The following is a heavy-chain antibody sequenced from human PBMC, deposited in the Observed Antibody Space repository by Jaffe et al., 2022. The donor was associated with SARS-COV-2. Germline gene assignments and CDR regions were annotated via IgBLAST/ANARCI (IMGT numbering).Heavy chain of an antibody. CDR2: ITGRGALT. J-gene: IGHJ4*02. D-gene: IGHD3-16*01. V-gene: IGHV3-23*01. Sequence: EVQLLESGGGLVQPGGSLRLSCAASGFAFSKYAMRWVRQAPGKGLEWVSSITGRGALTYYPDSVKGRFTISRDNSKNLLYLQMNSLRAEDTAVYYCAKDLEWGSFGENDYWGQGTLVTVSS. CDR3: AKDLEWGSFGENDY. CDR1: GFAFSKYA.